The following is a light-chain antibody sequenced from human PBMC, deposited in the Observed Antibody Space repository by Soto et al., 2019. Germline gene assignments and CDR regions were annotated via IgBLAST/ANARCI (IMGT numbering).Light chain of an antibody. Sequence: EIVMTQSPATLSVSPGGRATLGCRASQSISDTLAWYQQKPGQAPRLLIYSASRGATGFPARFSGSGSGTDFPLTISSLEPEDFAIYYCKQRSNWPSISFGQGTRLEI. CDR3: KQRSNWPSIS. CDR2: SAS. CDR1: QSISDT. J-gene: IGKJ5*01. V-gene: IGKV3-11*01.